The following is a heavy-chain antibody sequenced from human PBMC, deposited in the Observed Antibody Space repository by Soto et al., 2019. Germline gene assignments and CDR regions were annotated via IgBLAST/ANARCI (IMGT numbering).Heavy chain of an antibody. CDR1: GGTFSSYA. CDR2: IIPIFGTA. CDR3: ARDRVGYCSGGSCYSHYYYGMDV. Sequence: QVQLVQSGAEVKKPGSSVKVSCKASGGTFSSYAISWVRQAPGQGLEWMGGIIPIFGTANYAQKFQGRVTIPADESTSTAYMELSSLRSEDTAVYYCARDRVGYCSGGSCYSHYYYGMDVWGQGTTVTVSS. V-gene: IGHV1-69*12. D-gene: IGHD2-15*01. J-gene: IGHJ6*02.